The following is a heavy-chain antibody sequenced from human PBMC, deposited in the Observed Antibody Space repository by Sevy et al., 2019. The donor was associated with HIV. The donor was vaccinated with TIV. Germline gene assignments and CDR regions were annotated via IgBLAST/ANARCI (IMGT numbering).Heavy chain of an antibody. D-gene: IGHD4-4*01. CDR1: GFTFSSYS. CDR3: ARGRPYSNSPDAFDI. V-gene: IGHV3-21*01. J-gene: IGHJ3*02. Sequence: GGSLRLSCAASGFTFSSYSMNWVRQAPGKGLEWVSSISSSSSYIYYADSVKGRFTISRDNAKNSLYLQMHSLRAEDTAVYYCARGRPYSNSPDAFDIWGQGTMVTVSS. CDR2: ISSSSSYI.